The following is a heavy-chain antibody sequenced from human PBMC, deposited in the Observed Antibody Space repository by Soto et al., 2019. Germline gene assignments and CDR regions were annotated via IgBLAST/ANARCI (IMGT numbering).Heavy chain of an antibody. CDR1: GYTFTGHY. CDR2: INPISGDT. CDR3: ARVRRSPYAMDV. D-gene: IGHD2-2*01. J-gene: IGHJ6*02. Sequence: QVQLVQSGAEVKKPGASVKVSCKASGYTFTGHYIHWVRQAPGQGLEWMGWINPISGDTEYAQKFQGRVTMTRDTSISTDYMDLRSLISDDTAVYYCARVRRSPYAMDVWGQGTTVTVSS. V-gene: IGHV1-2*02.